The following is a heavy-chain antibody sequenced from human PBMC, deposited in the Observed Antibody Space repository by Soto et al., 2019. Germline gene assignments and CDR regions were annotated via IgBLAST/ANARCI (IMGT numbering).Heavy chain of an antibody. J-gene: IGHJ4*02. CDR1: GFNFEDHA. CDR2: ISANGAFN. Sequence: EVQLVESGGGLVEPGRSLRLSCADAGFNFEDHAMNWVLLAPGKGLEWVSGISANGAFNGYANSVKGRFTSSRNNAKNSLFLQMCSPRGEDTAVYYCTIDIFRTIATVGYWGQGTLVTFSS. V-gene: IGHV3-9*01. D-gene: IGHD2-21*01. CDR3: TIDIFRTIATVGY.